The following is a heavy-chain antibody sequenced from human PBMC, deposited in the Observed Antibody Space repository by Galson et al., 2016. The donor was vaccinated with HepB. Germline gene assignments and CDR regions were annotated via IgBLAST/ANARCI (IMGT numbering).Heavy chain of an antibody. CDR3: AKGLESGGSCNDY. D-gene: IGHD2-15*01. Sequence: SLRLSCAASGFTISSYWMSWVRQAPGKGLEWVSVINYNGVSRYSVDSVRGRFTISRDNSKDTLYLQMDSLRVEDTAVYFCAKGLESGGSCNDYWGQGTLVTVSS. CDR2: INYNGVSR. CDR1: GFTISSYW. J-gene: IGHJ4*02. V-gene: IGHV3-23*01.